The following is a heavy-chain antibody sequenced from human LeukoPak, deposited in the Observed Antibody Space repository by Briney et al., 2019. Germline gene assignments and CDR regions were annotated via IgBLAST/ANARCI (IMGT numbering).Heavy chain of an antibody. Sequence: PGGSLRLSCAASGFTFSDTYMSWIRQAPGKGLEWVPYISSSASTIYYTDSVKGRFTISRDNAKNSLYLQLNSLRAEDTAVYYCARGLRWNDYWGQGTLVAVSS. CDR1: GFTFSDTY. CDR2: ISSSASTI. V-gene: IGHV3-11*04. CDR3: ARGLRWNDY. J-gene: IGHJ4*02. D-gene: IGHD4-23*01.